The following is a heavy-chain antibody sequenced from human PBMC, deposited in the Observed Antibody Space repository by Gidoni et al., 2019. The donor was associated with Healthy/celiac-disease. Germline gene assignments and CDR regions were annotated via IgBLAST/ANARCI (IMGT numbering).Heavy chain of an antibody. CDR2: ISYDGSNK. J-gene: IGHJ6*02. D-gene: IGHD2-2*01. CDR3: AKVRYCSSTSRLYYYYYGMDV. V-gene: IGHV3-30*18. Sequence: QVQLVESGGGVVQPGRSLRLSCAASGFPFSSYGMHWVRQAPGKGLEWVAVISYDGSNKYYADSVKGRFTISRDKSKNTLYLQMNSLRAEDTAVYYCAKVRYCSSTSRLYYYYYGMDVWGQGTTVTVSS. CDR1: GFPFSSYG.